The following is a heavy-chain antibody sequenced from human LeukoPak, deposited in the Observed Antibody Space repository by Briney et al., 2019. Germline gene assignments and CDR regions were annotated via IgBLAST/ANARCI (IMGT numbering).Heavy chain of an antibody. V-gene: IGHV3-21*04. Sequence: PGGSLRLSCTTSGFTFSDYSVNWVRQAPGKGLEWVSSINSRSNYIFYADSVKGRFTVSRDNAKNSLYLQMNGLRAEDTAVYFCARVASFRFYFDYWGQGALVTVSS. J-gene: IGHJ4*02. CDR2: INSRSNYI. CDR3: ARVASFRFYFDY. CDR1: GFTFSDYS. D-gene: IGHD2/OR15-2a*01.